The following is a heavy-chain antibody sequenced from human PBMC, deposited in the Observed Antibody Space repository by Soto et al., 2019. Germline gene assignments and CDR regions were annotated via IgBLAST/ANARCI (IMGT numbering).Heavy chain of an antibody. Sequence: SETLSLTCTVSGGSISSYYWSWIRQPPGKGLEWIGYIYYSGSTNYNPSLKSRVTISVDTSKNQFSLKLSSVTAADTAVYYCARDHDYYDSSGPGTFDIWGQGTMVTVSS. CDR2: IYYSGST. D-gene: IGHD3-22*01. J-gene: IGHJ3*02. CDR1: GGSISSYY. CDR3: ARDHDYYDSSGPGTFDI. V-gene: IGHV4-59*01.